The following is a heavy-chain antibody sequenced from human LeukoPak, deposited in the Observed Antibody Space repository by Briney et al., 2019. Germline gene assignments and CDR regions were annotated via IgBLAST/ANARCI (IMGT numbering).Heavy chain of an antibody. D-gene: IGHD4-17*01. V-gene: IGHV3-64*01. Sequence: PGGSPRLSCAASGFTFSSYAMHWVRQAPGKGLEYVSAISSNGGSTYYANSVKGRFTISRDNSKNTLYLQMGSLRAEDMAVYYCARDSDGDYVFDYWGQGTLVTVSS. CDR3: ARDSDGDYVFDY. J-gene: IGHJ4*02. CDR2: ISSNGGST. CDR1: GFTFSSYA.